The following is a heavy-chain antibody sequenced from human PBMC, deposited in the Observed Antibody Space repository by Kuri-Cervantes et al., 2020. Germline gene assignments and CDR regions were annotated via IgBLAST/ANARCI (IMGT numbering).Heavy chain of an antibody. Sequence: ASVKVSCKASGYTFTSYYMHWVRQAPGQGLEWMGIINPSGGSTSYAQKFQGRVTMTRDTSTSTVYMELSSLRSEDTAVYYCAIPHTAMVTSYYCYGMDVWGQGTTVTVSS. CDR3: AIPHTAMVTSYYCYGMDV. CDR1: GYTFTSYY. CDR2: INPSGGST. D-gene: IGHD5-18*01. J-gene: IGHJ6*02. V-gene: IGHV1-46*01.